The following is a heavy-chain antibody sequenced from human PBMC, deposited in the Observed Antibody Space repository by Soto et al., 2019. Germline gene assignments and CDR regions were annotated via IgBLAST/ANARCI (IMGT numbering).Heavy chain of an antibody. V-gene: IGHV3-33*01. J-gene: IGHJ4*02. CDR1: GFTFSSYG. Sequence: QVQRVESGGGVVQPGRSLRLSCAASGFTFSSYGMHWVRQAPGQGLEGVAVIWFDGSNKFYADSVKGRFTSSRDNSKNPVTLQMNSLRDEDSAAYYCATPGPYWGQGTLVTVSS. CDR3: ATPGPY. CDR2: IWFDGSNK.